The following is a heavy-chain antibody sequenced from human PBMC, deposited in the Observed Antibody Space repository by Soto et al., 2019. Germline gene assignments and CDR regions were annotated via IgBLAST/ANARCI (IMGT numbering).Heavy chain of an antibody. V-gene: IGHV1-18*01. J-gene: IGHJ6*02. D-gene: IGHD4-4*01. CDR3: ARLNYSPPYYYYYGMDV. Sequence: QVQLVQSGAEVKKPGASVKVSCKASGYTFTSYGISWLRQAPGQGLERMGWITAYNGNTNYAQKPQAIVTITTDTSTSTAYMELRSLRSDDTAVYYCARLNYSPPYYYYYGMDVWGQGTKVTVSS. CDR1: GYTFTSYG. CDR2: ITAYNGNT.